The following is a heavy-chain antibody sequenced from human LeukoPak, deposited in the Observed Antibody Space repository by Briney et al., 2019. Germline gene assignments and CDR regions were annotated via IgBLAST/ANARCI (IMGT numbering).Heavy chain of an antibody. J-gene: IGHJ3*02. Sequence: PGGSLRLSCAASGFTFSSYAMSWVRQAPGKGLEWVSSISGSGNRTYYADSVKGRFTISRDNSKNTLYLQMNSLRAEDTAVYYCARDLSDAFDIWGQGTMVTVSS. CDR3: ARDLSDAFDI. CDR1: GFTFSSYA. V-gene: IGHV3-23*01. CDR2: ISGSGNRT.